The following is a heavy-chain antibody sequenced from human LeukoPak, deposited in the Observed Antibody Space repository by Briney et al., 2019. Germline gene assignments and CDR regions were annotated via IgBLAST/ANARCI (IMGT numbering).Heavy chain of an antibody. CDR3: ARHGNDYGDCWFDH. J-gene: IGHJ5*02. CDR1: GDSICQSNCY. D-gene: IGHD4-17*01. V-gene: IGHV4-39*01. Sequence: PSETLSLLCTVSGDSICQSNCYWGWLRQPPGKALEWLGSIYSSGSTYYDPPLKSRITLSADMSKNQFSLTMTSVTAADTAVYYCARHGNDYGDCWFDHWGLGNLVIVSS. CDR2: IYSSGST.